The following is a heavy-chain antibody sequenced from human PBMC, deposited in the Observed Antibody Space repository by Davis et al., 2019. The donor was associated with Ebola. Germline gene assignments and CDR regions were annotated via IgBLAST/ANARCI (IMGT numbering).Heavy chain of an antibody. V-gene: IGHV1-18*04. D-gene: IGHD1-1*01. Sequence: ASVKVSCKASGYTFTNYGITWVRQAPGQGLEWMGWISAYNGNTNYAQKLQGRVTMTTDTSTSTAYMELRSLRSDDTAVYYCARSQFPTTSDHWGQGTLVTVSS. CDR1: GYTFTNYG. J-gene: IGHJ4*02. CDR3: ARSQFPTTSDH. CDR2: ISAYNGNT.